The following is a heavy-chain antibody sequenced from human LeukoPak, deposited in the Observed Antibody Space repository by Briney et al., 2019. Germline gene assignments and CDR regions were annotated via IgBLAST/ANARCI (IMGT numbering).Heavy chain of an antibody. V-gene: IGHV1-2*02. D-gene: IGHD1-14*01. Sequence: ASVKLSCKASGYTFTGYYMRWVRQAPGKGLEWVGWINPNSGGTNYTQTFQGRFTMTRDTSISPAYMELSRLRSDDTAVYYSASSPDSAGPYYYYYYMDVWGKGKTVTVSS. J-gene: IGHJ6*03. CDR1: GYTFTGYY. CDR2: INPNSGGT. CDR3: ASSPDSAGPYYYYYYMDV.